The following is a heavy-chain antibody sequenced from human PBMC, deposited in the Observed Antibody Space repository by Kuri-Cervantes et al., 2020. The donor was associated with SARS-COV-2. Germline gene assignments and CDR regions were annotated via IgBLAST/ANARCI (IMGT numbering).Heavy chain of an antibody. CDR3: AKEISTTGHRYFYGMDV. CDR1: GFTFSKYA. Sequence: SLKISCAASGFTFSKYAVHWLRQAPGKGLEWVAIISFDGIDKYYGDSVKGRFTISRDNSKNTLYLQMNSLRAEDTAVYYCAKEISTTGHRYFYGMDVWGQGTTVTVSS. D-gene: IGHD2/OR15-2a*01. V-gene: IGHV3-30*18. J-gene: IGHJ6*02. CDR2: ISFDGIDK.